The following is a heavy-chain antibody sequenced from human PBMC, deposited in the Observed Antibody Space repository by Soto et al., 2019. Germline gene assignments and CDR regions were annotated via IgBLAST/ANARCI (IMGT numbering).Heavy chain of an antibody. J-gene: IGHJ5*02. CDR1: GFTFSSYG. D-gene: IGHD6-6*01. Sequence: QVQLVESGGGVVQPGRSLRLSCAASGFTFSSYGMHWVRQAPGKGLEWVAVISYDGSNKYYADSVKGRFTISRDNSKNTLYLQMNSLRAEDTAVYYCAKRVGSSSWVDHWGQGTLVTVSS. CDR2: ISYDGSNK. CDR3: AKRVGSSSWVDH. V-gene: IGHV3-30*18.